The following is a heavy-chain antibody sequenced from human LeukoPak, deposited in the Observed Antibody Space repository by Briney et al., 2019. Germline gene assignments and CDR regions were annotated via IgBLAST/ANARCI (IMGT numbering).Heavy chain of an antibody. CDR3: ARQSYDFWSRSMDV. Sequence: PGRTLTLSCAASGFTFSSSAVHWVRQAPGKGLEWIAFISFNGDIKYYADSVTGRFSISRGNSKNMVYLQMNSLRAEDTALYYCARQSYDFWSRSMDVWGQGTMVTVSS. J-gene: IGHJ6*02. CDR2: ISFNGDIK. CDR1: GFTFSSSA. D-gene: IGHD3-3*01. V-gene: IGHV3-30-3*01.